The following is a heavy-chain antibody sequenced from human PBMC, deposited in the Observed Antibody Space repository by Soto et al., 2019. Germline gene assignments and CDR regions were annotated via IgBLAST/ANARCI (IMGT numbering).Heavy chain of an antibody. CDR1: GYTLTSYG. CDR3: ARDLGYSSGWQDAFDI. D-gene: IGHD6-19*01. Sequence: ASVKVTCKASGYTLTSYGISWVRQAPGQRHKWMGWISAYNDNTNYAQKLQGRVTMTTDTSTCTAYMELRSLRSDDTAVYYCARDLGYSSGWQDAFDIWGQGTMVTVSS. V-gene: IGHV1-18*01. J-gene: IGHJ3*02. CDR2: ISAYNDNT.